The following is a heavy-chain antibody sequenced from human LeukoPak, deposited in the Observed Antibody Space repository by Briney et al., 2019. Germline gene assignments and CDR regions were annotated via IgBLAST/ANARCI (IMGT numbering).Heavy chain of an antibody. D-gene: IGHD2-2*01. V-gene: IGHV3-53*01. Sequence: GGSLRLSCAASRFTVSSNYMSWVRQAPGKGLDWVSVIYSGGSTYYADSVKGRFTISRDNSKNTLYLQMNSLRAEDTAVYYCARDSIYGMDVWGQGTTVTVSS. CDR3: ARDSIYGMDV. CDR2: IYSGGST. J-gene: IGHJ6*02. CDR1: RFTVSSNY.